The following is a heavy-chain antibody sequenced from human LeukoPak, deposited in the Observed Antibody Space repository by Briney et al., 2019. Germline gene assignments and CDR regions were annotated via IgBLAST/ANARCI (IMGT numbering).Heavy chain of an antibody. CDR3: ARIGLGVSFGSGFDY. V-gene: IGHV3-33*01. Sequence: GGSLRLSCAASGFTFSSYGMHWVRQAPGKGLEWVADIWYDGSNEYYGDSVKGRFTISRDDSKNTLFLQMNSLRVEDTAMYHCARIGLGVSFGSGFDYWGQGTLVTVTS. J-gene: IGHJ4*02. D-gene: IGHD3-10*01. CDR2: IWYDGSNE. CDR1: GFTFSSYG.